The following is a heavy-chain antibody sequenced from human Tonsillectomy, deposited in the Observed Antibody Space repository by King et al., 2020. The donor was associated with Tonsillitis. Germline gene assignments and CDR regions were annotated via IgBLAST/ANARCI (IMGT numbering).Heavy chain of an antibody. CDR3: AKPFDSRGSHWGDVFEI. D-gene: IGHD3-22*01. CDR1: GFTFDDYG. V-gene: IGHV3-9*01. CDR2: INWNSGSI. Sequence: EMQLVESGGGLVQPGRSLRLSCEASGFTFDDYGMHWVRQAPGKGLEWVSGINWNSGSIGYADSVKGRFTISRDNAKSSLYLQMNSLRAEDTALYYCAKPFDSRGSHWGDVFEIWGQGTMVTVSS. J-gene: IGHJ3*02.